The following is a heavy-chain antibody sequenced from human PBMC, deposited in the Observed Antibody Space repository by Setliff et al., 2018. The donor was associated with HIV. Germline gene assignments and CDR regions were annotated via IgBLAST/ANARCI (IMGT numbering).Heavy chain of an antibody. Sequence: PGGSLRLSCAVSGFTFSTYGMHWARQAPGKGLEWVTFIEHDGSKKFYADSVKGRFTISRDNSKNTLYLQMNSLRAEDTAMYHCVRPNYYDSSGSFDYWGQGTLVTVSS. V-gene: IGHV3-30*02. J-gene: IGHJ4*02. D-gene: IGHD3-22*01. CDR1: GFTFSTYG. CDR2: IEHDGSKK. CDR3: VRPNYYDSSGSFDY.